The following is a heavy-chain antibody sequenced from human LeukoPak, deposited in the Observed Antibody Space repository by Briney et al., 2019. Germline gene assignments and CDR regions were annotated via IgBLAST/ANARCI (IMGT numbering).Heavy chain of an antibody. V-gene: IGHV3-48*03. CDR3: AKAAARRFFDY. J-gene: IGHJ4*02. Sequence: GGSLRLSCAASGFTFSSYEMNWVRQAPGKGLEWVSYISSSGSTIYYADSVKGRFTISRDNSKNTLYLQMNSLRAEDTAVYYCAKAAARRFFDYWGQGTLVTVSS. CDR1: GFTFSSYE. D-gene: IGHD6-6*01. CDR2: ISSSGSTI.